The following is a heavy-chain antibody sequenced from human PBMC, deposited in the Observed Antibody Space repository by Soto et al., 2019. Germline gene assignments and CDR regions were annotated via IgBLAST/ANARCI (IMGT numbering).Heavy chain of an antibody. J-gene: IGHJ5*02. D-gene: IGHD3-10*01. V-gene: IGHV1-69*12. CDR3: ARDPNYYGSGRIQVDP. Sequence: QVQLVQSGAEVTKPGSSVKVSCKASGGTFSSYAISWLRQAPGQGLEWMGGIIPIFGTANYAQKFQGRVTITADESTSTAYMELSRLRSEDTAVYSCARDPNYYGSGRIQVDPWGQGTLVTVAS. CDR2: IIPIFGTA. CDR1: GGTFSSYA.